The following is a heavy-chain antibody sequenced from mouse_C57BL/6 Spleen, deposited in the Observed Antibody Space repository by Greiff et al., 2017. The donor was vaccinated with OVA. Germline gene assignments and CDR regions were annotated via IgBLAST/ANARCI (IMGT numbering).Heavy chain of an antibody. J-gene: IGHJ4*01. V-gene: IGHV2-4*01. D-gene: IGHD2-4*01. Sequence: QVQLQQSGPGLVQPSQSLSITCTVSGFSLTSYGVHWVRQPPGKGLEWLGVIWSGGSTDYNAAFISRLSISKDNSKSQVFFKMNSLQADDTAIYYCAKLYDYDAGYAMDYWGQGTSVTVSS. CDR2: IWSGGST. CDR1: GFSLTSYG. CDR3: AKLYDYDAGYAMDY.